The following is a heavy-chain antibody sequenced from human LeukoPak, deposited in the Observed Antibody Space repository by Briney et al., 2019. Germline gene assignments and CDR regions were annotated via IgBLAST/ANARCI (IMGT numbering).Heavy chain of an antibody. Sequence: PWGSLRLSCAASGFTFSSYSMNWVRQAPGKGLEWVSSISSSSSYIYYADSVKGRFTISRDNAKNSLYLQMNSLRAEDTAVYYCARSIAARELNWFDPWGQGTLVTVSS. CDR1: GFTFSSYS. D-gene: IGHD6-6*01. CDR3: ARSIAARELNWFDP. CDR2: ISSSSSYI. V-gene: IGHV3-21*01. J-gene: IGHJ5*02.